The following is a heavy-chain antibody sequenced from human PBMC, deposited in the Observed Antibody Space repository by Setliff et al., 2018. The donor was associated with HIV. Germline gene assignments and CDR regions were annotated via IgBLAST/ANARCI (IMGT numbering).Heavy chain of an antibody. CDR1: GYSFTSYW. D-gene: IGHD2-2*01. V-gene: IGHV5-51*01. CDR2: IYPADSDT. CDR3: ARQPGRAAMGRENYYYYYMDV. J-gene: IGHJ6*03. Sequence: GESLKISCRGSGYSFTSYWIGWVRQMPGKGLEWMGIIYPADSDTRYSPSFQGQVTISADTSISTAYLQWRSLKASDTAMYYCARQPGRAAMGRENYYYYYMDVWGKGTTVTVSS.